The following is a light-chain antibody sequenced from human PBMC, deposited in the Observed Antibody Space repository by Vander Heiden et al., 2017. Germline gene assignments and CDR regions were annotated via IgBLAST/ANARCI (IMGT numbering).Light chain of an antibody. Sequence: QSALTQPASVSGSPGQSTTISCTGTSSDVGGYDYVSWYQQHPGKAPKLVIYDVTNRPSGISDRFSGSKSGNTASLTISGLQAEDEADYYCCSFTSTTTYVFGTGTQVTVL. V-gene: IGLV2-14*03. J-gene: IGLJ1*01. CDR3: CSFTSTTTYV. CDR1: SSDVGGYDY. CDR2: DVT.